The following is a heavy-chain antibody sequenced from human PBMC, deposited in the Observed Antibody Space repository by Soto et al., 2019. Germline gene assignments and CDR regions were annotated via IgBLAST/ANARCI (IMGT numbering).Heavy chain of an antibody. V-gene: IGHV4-31*03. Sequence: QVQLQESGPGLVKPSQTLSLTCTVSGGSISSGGYYWSWIRQHPGKGLEWIGYIYYSGSTYYNPFLKSRVTISVDASKNQFSLKLSSVTAADTAVYYCARDQGGGNYYDSSGYYYYYYGMDVWGQGTTVTVSS. CDR1: GGSISSGGYY. D-gene: IGHD3-22*01. J-gene: IGHJ6*02. CDR3: ARDQGGGNYYDSSGYYYYYYGMDV. CDR2: IYYSGST.